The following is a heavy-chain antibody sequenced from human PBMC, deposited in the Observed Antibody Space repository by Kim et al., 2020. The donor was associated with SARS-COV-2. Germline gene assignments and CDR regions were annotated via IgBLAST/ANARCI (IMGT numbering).Heavy chain of an antibody. Sequence: YYAASVKGRFTISRDNSKNTLYLQMNSLRAEDTAVYYCAKDYYDSSGYWNWGQGTLVTVSS. CDR3: AKDYYDSSGYWN. J-gene: IGHJ4*02. D-gene: IGHD3-22*01. V-gene: IGHV3-23*01.